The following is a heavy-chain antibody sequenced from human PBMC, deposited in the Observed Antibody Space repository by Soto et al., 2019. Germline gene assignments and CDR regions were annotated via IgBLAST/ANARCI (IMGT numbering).Heavy chain of an antibody. CDR2: ISHDGRVT. D-gene: IGHD2-21*02. CDR3: AREPYGDSQYCDY. V-gene: IGHV3-30*04. Sequence: QVQLVESGGGMVQPGTSLRLSCAASGFTFNSLSLHWVRQRPDKGLEWVAVISHDGRVTFYADFVKGRFTVSRDNSKNTIYLQVNSLRAEDTAVYYCAREPYGDSQYCDYRGQGTLVTVSS. J-gene: IGHJ4*02. CDR1: GFTFNSLS.